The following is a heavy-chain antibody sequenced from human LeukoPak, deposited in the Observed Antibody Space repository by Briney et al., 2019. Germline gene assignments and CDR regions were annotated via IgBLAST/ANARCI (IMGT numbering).Heavy chain of an antibody. CDR2: ISSSRNYI. CDR1: GFTFSSYS. J-gene: IGHJ4*02. V-gene: IGHV3-21*06. Sequence: GGSLRLSCAASGFTFSSYSMNWVRQAPGKGLAWVSSISSSRNYINYADSVRGRFTISRDNAKNSLYLQMNSLRAEDTAVYYCTRLPHPDYYDSSGPGDYWGQGTLVTVSS. D-gene: IGHD3-22*01. CDR3: TRLPHPDYYDSSGPGDY.